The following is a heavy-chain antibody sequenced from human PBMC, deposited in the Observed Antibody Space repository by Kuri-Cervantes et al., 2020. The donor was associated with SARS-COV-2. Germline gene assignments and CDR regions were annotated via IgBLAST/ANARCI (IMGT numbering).Heavy chain of an antibody. Sequence: GESLKISCAASGFTFSSYGMHWVRQAPGEGLEWVAFIRYDGSNKYYADSVKGRFTISRDNSKNTLYLRMNSLRAEDTAVYYCASELFGVVPEQDHQGDAFDIWGQGTMVTVSS. D-gene: IGHD3-3*01. J-gene: IGHJ3*02. CDR1: GFTFSSYG. CDR2: IRYDGSNK. CDR3: ASELFGVVPEQDHQGDAFDI. V-gene: IGHV3-30*02.